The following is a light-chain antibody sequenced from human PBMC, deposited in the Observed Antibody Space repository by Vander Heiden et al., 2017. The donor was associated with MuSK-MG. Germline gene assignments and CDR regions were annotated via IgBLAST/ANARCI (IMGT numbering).Light chain of an antibody. V-gene: IGKV3-11*01. J-gene: IGKJ2*01. CDR1: QSVSSY. CDR2: DAS. CDR3: QQRSSWPPYT. Sequence: EIVLTQSPATLSLSPGERATLSCRASQSVSSYLAWYQQKPGQAPRLLLYDASNRAAGFPARFSGSGSGTDFTLTISRLEPEDFAVYYCQQRSSWPPYTFGQGTKLEIK.